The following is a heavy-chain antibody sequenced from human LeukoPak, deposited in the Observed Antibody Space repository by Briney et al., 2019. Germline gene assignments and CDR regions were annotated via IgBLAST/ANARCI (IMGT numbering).Heavy chain of an antibody. CDR1: AFTFSSNS. D-gene: IGHD4-17*01. Sequence: GAPLSFSYAASAFTFSSNSMNRQRQAPGKGLNAVSYISSSSSYIYYADSVTGRFTSSRDNAKNSLYVQMHSMRAEDTAVYYCARWGGYGDYHSFLDYWGQGTLVTVSS. CDR3: ARWGGYGDYHSFLDY. V-gene: IGHV3-21*04. J-gene: IGHJ4*02. CDR2: ISSSSSYI.